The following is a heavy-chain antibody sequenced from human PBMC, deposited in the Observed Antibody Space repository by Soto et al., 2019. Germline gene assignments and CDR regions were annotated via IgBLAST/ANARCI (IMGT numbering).Heavy chain of an antibody. CDR2: IWYDGSNK. V-gene: IGHV3-33*01. J-gene: IGHJ4*02. CDR3: GRDGALGDTAVVDS. D-gene: IGHD5-18*01. CDR1: GFTFSTYG. Sequence: QVQLVESGGGVVQPGKSLRLSCAASGFTFSTYGMHWVRQAPGKGLEWVAVIWYDGSNKYHGDSLKGRFTISRDNSKNTLYLQINNVRAEATAVYYCGRDGALGDTAVVDSWGQGTLVTVSS.